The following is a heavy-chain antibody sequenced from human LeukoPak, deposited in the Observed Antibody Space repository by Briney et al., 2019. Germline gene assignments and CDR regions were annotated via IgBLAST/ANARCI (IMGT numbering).Heavy chain of an antibody. D-gene: IGHD3-10*01. Sequence: SVKVSCKASGGTFSSYAISWVRQAAGQGLEWMGGIIPIFGTANYAQKFQGRVTITADESTSTAYMELSSLRSEDTAVYYCARVYDGSGSFMGAFDIWGQGTMVTVSS. J-gene: IGHJ3*02. V-gene: IGHV1-69*13. CDR1: GGTFSSYA. CDR2: IIPIFGTA. CDR3: ARVYDGSGSFMGAFDI.